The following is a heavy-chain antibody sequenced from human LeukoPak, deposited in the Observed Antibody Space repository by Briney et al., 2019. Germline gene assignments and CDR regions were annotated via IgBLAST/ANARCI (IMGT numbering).Heavy chain of an antibody. D-gene: IGHD3-9*01. CDR2: IYYSGST. J-gene: IGHJ4*02. V-gene: IGHV4-59*01. Sequence: SETLSLTCTVSGGSISNYYWSWIRQPPGKGLEWIGYIYYSGSTNYNPSLKSRVTISVDTSKNQFSLKVSSVTAADTAVYYCARGDDILTGYGESLYLDYWGQGTLVTVSS. CDR3: ARGDDILTGYGESLYLDY. CDR1: GGSISNYY.